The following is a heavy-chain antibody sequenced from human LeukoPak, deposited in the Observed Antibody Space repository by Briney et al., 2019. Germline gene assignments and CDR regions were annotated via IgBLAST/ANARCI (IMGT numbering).Heavy chain of an antibody. D-gene: IGHD5-18*01. Sequence: ASVKVSCKASGYTFTTYGISWVRQAPGQGLEWMGWISAYNGNTNYAQKFQGRVTITRNTSISTAYMELSSLRSEDTAVYYCARGSAWPGYSYGYYYYYYMDVWGKGTTVTVSS. CDR1: GYTFTTYG. CDR2: ISAYNGNT. J-gene: IGHJ6*03. V-gene: IGHV1-18*01. CDR3: ARGSAWPGYSYGYYYYYYMDV.